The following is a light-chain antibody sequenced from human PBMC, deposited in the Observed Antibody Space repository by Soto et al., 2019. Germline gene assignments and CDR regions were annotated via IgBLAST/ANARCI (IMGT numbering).Light chain of an antibody. CDR2: GAS. CDR3: QQYNNWPRT. V-gene: IGKV3-15*01. J-gene: IGKJ2*01. Sequence: EIVMTQSPATLSVSPGERATLPCRPSRSVSSNLAWYQQKPGQAPRLLIYGASTRATGIPARFSGSGSGTEFTLTISSLQSEDFAVYYCQQYNNWPRTFGQGTKVDIK. CDR1: RSVSSN.